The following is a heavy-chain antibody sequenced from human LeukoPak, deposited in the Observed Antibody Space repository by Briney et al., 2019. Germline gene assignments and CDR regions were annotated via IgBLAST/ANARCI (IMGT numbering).Heavy chain of an antibody. CDR3: AKDTYYYGSVNSDY. J-gene: IGHJ4*02. V-gene: IGHV3-9*01. D-gene: IGHD3-10*01. Sequence: GGSLRLSCAASGFTFSSYAMSWVRQAPGKGLEWVSGISWNSGSIGYADSVKGRFTVSRDNAKNSLYLQMNSLRAEDTALYYCAKDTYYYGSVNSDYWGQGTLVTVSS. CDR2: ISWNSGSI. CDR1: GFTFSSYA.